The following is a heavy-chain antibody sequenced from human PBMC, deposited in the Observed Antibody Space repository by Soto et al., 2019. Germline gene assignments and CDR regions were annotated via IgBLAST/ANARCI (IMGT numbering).Heavy chain of an antibody. CDR1: GFTFDDYA. J-gene: IGHJ3*02. CDR2: ISWNSGSI. CDR3: AKAFTFSQGLGFGELLVDDAFDI. D-gene: IGHD3-10*01. V-gene: IGHV3-9*01. Sequence: EVQLVESGGGLVQPGRSLRLSCAASGFTFDDYAMHWVRQAPGKGLEWVSGISWNSGSIGYADCVKGRFTLSRDNAKNSLHLQMNSLRAEDTALYYCAKAFTFSQGLGFGELLVDDAFDIWGQGTMVTVSS.